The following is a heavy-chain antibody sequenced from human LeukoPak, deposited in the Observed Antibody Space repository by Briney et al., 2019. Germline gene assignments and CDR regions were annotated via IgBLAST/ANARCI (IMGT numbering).Heavy chain of an antibody. CDR3: AKDMGAAVTVFDY. D-gene: IGHD6-13*01. J-gene: IGHJ4*02. V-gene: IGHV3-23*01. CDR2: ISGSGGST. Sequence: GGSLRLSCAAYRSTFNNYCMSWVRQPPGEGLEWVSAISGSGGSTYYADSVKGRITISRDNSKNSLYLQMNSLRAEDMALYYCAKDMGAAVTVFDYWGQGTLVTVSS. CDR1: RSTFNNYC.